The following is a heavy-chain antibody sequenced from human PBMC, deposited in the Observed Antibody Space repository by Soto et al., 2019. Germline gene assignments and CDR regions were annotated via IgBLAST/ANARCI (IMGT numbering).Heavy chain of an antibody. CDR1: GYTFTSYG. V-gene: IGHV1-18*01. J-gene: IGHJ6*02. D-gene: IGHD1-26*01. CDR3: ARPRIVGATRYYYYYGMDV. Sequence: QVQLVQSGAEVKKPGASVKVSCKASGYTFTSYGISWVRQAPGQGLEWMGWISAYNGNTNDAQKLQGRVTMTTDTATRTAYLELRSLSSDDTAVYYCARPRIVGATRYYYYYGMDVWGQGTTVTVSS. CDR2: ISAYNGNT.